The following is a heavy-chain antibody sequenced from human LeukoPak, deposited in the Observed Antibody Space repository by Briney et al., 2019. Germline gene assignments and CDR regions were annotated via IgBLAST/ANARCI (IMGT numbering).Heavy chain of an antibody. CDR3: AKGTVPGGDY. D-gene: IGHD2-2*01. Sequence: GGSLKLSCAASGFTFSNYGMSWVRQAPGKGLEWVSGIIDTGRSTFYIDSVKGRFTISRDNSKNTLYLQMNSLRAEDTAVYYCAKGTVPGGDYWGQGTLVTVSS. CDR2: IIDTGRST. J-gene: IGHJ4*02. V-gene: IGHV3-23*01. CDR1: GFTFSNYG.